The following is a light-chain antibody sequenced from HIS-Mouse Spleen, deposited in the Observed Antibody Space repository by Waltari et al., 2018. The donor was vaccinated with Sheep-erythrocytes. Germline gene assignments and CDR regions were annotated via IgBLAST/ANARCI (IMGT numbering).Light chain of an antibody. J-gene: IGLJ1*01. Sequence: QSALTQPRSVSGSPGQSVTTPCTGPSSDVGGYNYVSWYQQHPGKAPKLMIYDVSKRPSGVPDRFSGSKSGNTASLTISGLQAEDEADYYCCSYAGSYNHVFATGTKVTVL. V-gene: IGLV2-11*01. CDR2: DVS. CDR3: CSYAGSYNHV. CDR1: SSDVGGYNY.